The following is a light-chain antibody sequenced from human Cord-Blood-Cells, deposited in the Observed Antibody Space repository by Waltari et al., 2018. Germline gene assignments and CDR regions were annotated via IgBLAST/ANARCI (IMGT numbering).Light chain of an antibody. J-gene: IGKJ2*01. CDR3: QQYYSTPYT. Sequence: DIQMTQSPSSLPASVGDRVTITCRASQGISNSSAWYQQKPGKAPKLLLYAASRLESGVPSRFSGSGSGTDYTLTISSLQPEEFATYYCQQYYSTPYTFGQGTKLEIK. CDR2: AAS. CDR1: QGISNS. V-gene: IGKV1-NL1*01.